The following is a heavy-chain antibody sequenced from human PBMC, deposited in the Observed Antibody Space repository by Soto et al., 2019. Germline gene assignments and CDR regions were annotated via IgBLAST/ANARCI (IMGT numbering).Heavy chain of an antibody. CDR3: ARVGSGYSSSWHWFDP. Sequence: SETLSLTCAVSGYSISSGYYWGWIRQPPGKGLEWIGSIYHSGSTYYNPSLKSRVTISVDTSKNQFSLKLSSVTAADTAVYYCARVGSGYSSSWHWFDPWGQGALVTVSS. CDR1: GYSISSGYY. CDR2: IYHSGST. J-gene: IGHJ5*02. V-gene: IGHV4-38-2*01. D-gene: IGHD6-13*01.